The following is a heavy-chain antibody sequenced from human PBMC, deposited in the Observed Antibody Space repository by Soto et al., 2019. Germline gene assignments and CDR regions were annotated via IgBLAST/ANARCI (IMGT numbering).Heavy chain of an antibody. CDR1: GGSISSSSYF. D-gene: IGHD5-18*01. Sequence: QLQLQESGPGLVKPSETLSLTCTVSGGSISSSSYFWGWIRQPPGKGLEWIGSIYYSGSTYFNPSLRRRLTLAVDTSKNQSCLRRSAVTAADTAVYDCASHPGYGLCYFDYWGQGTLVTVSS. CDR3: ASHPGYGLCYFDY. V-gene: IGHV4-39*01. J-gene: IGHJ4*02. CDR2: IYYSGST.